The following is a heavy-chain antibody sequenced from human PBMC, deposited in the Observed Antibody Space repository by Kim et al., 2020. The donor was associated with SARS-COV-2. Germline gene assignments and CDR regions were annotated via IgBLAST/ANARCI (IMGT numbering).Heavy chain of an antibody. Sequence: TNYNPSLKSRVTISVDTSKNQFSLKLSSVTAADTAVYYCARRAYYYVDYWGQGTLVTVSS. CDR3: ARRAYYYVDY. CDR2: T. V-gene: IGHV4-34*01. J-gene: IGHJ4*02. D-gene: IGHD3-10*02.